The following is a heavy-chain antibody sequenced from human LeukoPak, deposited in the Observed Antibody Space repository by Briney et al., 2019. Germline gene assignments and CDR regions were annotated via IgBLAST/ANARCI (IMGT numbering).Heavy chain of an antibody. CDR2: ITDNGRKT. CDR1: GLTFSSYA. Sequence: GGSLRLSCAASGLTFSSYAMNWVRQASGKGLEWVSGITDNGRKTYYADSVKGRFSISRDNSKSTLYLQMSDLRAEDTAVYYCAKITVATTPNYWGQGTLVTVFS. V-gene: IGHV3-23*01. CDR3: AKITVATTPNY. J-gene: IGHJ4*02. D-gene: IGHD3-10*01.